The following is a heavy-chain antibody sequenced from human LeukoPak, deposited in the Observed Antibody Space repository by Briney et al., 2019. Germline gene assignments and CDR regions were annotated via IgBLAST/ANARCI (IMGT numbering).Heavy chain of an antibody. V-gene: IGHV3-30*02. J-gene: IGHJ4*02. D-gene: IGHD1-26*01. Sequence: PGGSLRLSCAASGFTFSSYGMHWVRQAPGKGLEWVAFIRYDGSNKYYADSVKGRFTISRDNSKNTLYLQMNSLRAEDTAVYYCARESNSGSYSGTFDYWGQGTLVTVSS. CDR1: GFTFSSYG. CDR2: IRYDGSNK. CDR3: ARESNSGSYSGTFDY.